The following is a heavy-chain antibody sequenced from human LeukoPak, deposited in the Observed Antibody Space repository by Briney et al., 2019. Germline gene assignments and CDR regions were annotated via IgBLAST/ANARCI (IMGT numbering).Heavy chain of an antibody. CDR3: ARAGTYYYDSSGYW. V-gene: IGHV3-48*03. CDR1: GCTFSSYE. CDR2: ISSSGSTI. D-gene: IGHD3-22*01. Sequence: GGSLRLSCAASGCTFSSYEMNWVRQAPGKGLEWVSYISSSGSTIYYADSVKGRFTISRDNAKISLYLQMNSLRAEDTAVYYCARAGTYYYDSSGYWWGQGTLVTVSS. J-gene: IGHJ4*02.